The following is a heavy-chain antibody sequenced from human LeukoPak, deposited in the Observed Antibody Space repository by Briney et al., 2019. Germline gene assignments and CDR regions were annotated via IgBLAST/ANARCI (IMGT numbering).Heavy chain of an antibody. CDR2: IYPGDSDT. CDR3: ARQGVLRFLEWSTSSGAFDI. V-gene: IGHV5-51*01. J-gene: IGHJ3*02. Sequence: GESLKISCKGSGYSFTSYWIGWVRQVPGKGLEWMGIIYPGDSDTRYSPSFQGHVTISADKSIRTAYLQWSSLKASDTAMYYCARQGVLRFLEWSTSSGAFDIWGQGTMVTVSS. D-gene: IGHD3-3*01. CDR1: GYSFTSYW.